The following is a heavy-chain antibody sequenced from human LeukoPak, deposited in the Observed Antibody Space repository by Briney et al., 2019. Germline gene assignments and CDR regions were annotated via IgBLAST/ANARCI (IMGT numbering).Heavy chain of an antibody. D-gene: IGHD2-21*02. J-gene: IGHJ1*01. CDR1: GFTFSSYG. CDR2: IKSKTDGGTT. Sequence: NTGGSLRLSCAASGFTFSSYGMHWVRQAPGKGLEWVGRIKSKTDGGTTDYAAPVKGRFTISRDDSKNTLYLQMNSLKTEDTAVYYCTTGPIVVVTAGLQHWGQGTLVTVSS. V-gene: IGHV3-15*01. CDR3: TTGPIVVVTAGLQH.